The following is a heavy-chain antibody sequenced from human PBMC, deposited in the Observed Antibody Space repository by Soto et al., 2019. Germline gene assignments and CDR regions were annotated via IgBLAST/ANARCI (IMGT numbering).Heavy chain of an antibody. Sequence: VASVKVSCKASGGTFTSYYMHWVRQAPGQGLEWMGIINPSGGSTSYAQKFQGRVTMTRDTSTSTVYMELSSLRSEDTAVYYCAREGPERHSDYWGQGTLVTVSS. J-gene: IGHJ4*02. CDR2: INPSGGST. CDR3: AREGPERHSDY. CDR1: GGTFTSYY. V-gene: IGHV1-46*01. D-gene: IGHD1-1*01.